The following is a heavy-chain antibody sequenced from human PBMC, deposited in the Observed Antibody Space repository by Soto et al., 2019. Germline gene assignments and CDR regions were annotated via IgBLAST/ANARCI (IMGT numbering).Heavy chain of an antibody. V-gene: IGHV3-7*05. Sequence: GGSLRLSCAASGFSISSFWMHWVRQAPGKGLEWLANIKQDGSQKYYVDSVKGRFTISRDNSKNSLSLQMNSLRAEDTAVYYCAREGKQWLASMDWGQGTLVTVSS. CDR2: IKQDGSQK. J-gene: IGHJ4*02. CDR1: GFSISSFW. CDR3: AREGKQWLASMD. D-gene: IGHD6-19*01.